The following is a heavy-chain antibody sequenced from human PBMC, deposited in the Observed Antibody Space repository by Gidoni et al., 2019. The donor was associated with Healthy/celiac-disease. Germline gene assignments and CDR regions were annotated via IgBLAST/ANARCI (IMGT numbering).Heavy chain of an antibody. CDR2: ISSNGGST. V-gene: IGHV3-64*01. J-gene: IGHJ6*02. CDR3: ARDGWGSYYVTAYYYGMDV. Sequence: EVQLVESGGGLVQPGGSLRLSCAASGFTFSSYAMPWVRQAPGKGLEYVSAISSNGGSTYYANSVKGRFTISRDNSKNTLYLQMGSLRAEDMAVYYCARDGWGSYYVTAYYYGMDVWGQGTTVTVSS. CDR1: GFTFSSYA. D-gene: IGHD1-26*01.